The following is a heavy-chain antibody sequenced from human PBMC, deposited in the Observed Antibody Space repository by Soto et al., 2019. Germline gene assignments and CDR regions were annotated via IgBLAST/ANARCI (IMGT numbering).Heavy chain of an antibody. CDR1: GFTVSSNY. Sequence: EVQLVESGGGLIQPGGSLRLSCAASGFTVSSNYMSWVRQTPGEGLEWVSVLYSGGTTYYADSVKGRFTISTDNSKNTLYLQMNSLRAEDTALYYCARETVTTGGGAFDIWGQGTMVTVSS. CDR2: LYSGGTT. V-gene: IGHV3-53*01. J-gene: IGHJ3*02. D-gene: IGHD4-17*01. CDR3: ARETVTTGGGAFDI.